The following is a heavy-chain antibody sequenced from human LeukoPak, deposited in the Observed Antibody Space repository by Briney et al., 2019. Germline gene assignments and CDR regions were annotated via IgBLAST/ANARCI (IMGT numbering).Heavy chain of an antibody. Sequence: ALRLSCTASGFTFGDYAMSWVRQAPGKGLEWVGFIRSKAYGGTTEYAASVKGRFTISRDDSKSIAYLQMNSLKTEDTAVYYCTRGDYGSFDYWGQGTPVTVSS. CDR3: TRGDYGSFDY. CDR2: IRSKAYGGTT. J-gene: IGHJ4*02. V-gene: IGHV3-49*04. CDR1: GFTFGDYA. D-gene: IGHD4-17*01.